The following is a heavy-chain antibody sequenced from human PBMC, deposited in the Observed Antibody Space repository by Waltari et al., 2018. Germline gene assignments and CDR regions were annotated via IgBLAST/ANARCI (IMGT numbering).Heavy chain of an antibody. CDR3: AVTAMTGGIDS. J-gene: IGHJ4*02. D-gene: IGHD3-16*01. Sequence: EVHLVQSGAEVKKPGATVKISCKASGYSFTDYYMHWGRQAPGKGLEWMGRMDPEVDGIIYAEKYQGRIGMSADTSTDTDYVELSSLRSYGTAVYYCAVTAMTGGIDSWGQGTQVTVSS. CDR1: GYSFTDYY. CDR2: MDPEVDGI. V-gene: IGHV1-69-2*01.